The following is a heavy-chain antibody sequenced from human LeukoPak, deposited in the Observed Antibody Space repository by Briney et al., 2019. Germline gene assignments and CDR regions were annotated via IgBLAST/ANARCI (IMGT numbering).Heavy chain of an antibody. CDR2: IKSKTDGGTT. CDR1: GFTFSNAW. J-gene: IGHJ4*02. CDR3: TTDELYDHYFDY. V-gene: IGHV3-15*01. Sequence: GGSLRLSCAASGFTFSNAWMSWVRQAPGKGLEWVGRIKSKTDGGTTDYAAPVKGRFTISRDDSKNTLYLQMNSLKTEDTAVYYCTTDELYDHYFDYWGQGTLVTVSS. D-gene: IGHD3-10*01.